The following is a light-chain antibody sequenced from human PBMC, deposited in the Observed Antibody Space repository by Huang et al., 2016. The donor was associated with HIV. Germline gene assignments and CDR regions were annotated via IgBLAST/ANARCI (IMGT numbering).Light chain of an antibody. CDR1: QSVSSY. V-gene: IGKV3-11*01. Sequence: EVVLTQSPVTLSLSPGEVATLSCMASQSVSSYLAWYQQKPGQAPRLLIYDTSKRATDIPARFSGSGSGTDFTLTITSLEPEDFAVYYCQQRSNWPYTFGQGTKLDIK. CDR3: QQRSNWPYT. CDR2: DTS. J-gene: IGKJ2*01.